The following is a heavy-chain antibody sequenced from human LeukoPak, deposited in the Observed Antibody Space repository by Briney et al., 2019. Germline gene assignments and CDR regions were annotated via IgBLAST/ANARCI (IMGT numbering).Heavy chain of an antibody. J-gene: IGHJ4*02. V-gene: IGHV4-59*01. D-gene: IGHD3-22*01. CDR2: IYYSGST. CDR1: GGSMSNYY. CDR3: ARGRIYYDSTGYQV. Sequence: SETLSLTCTVSGGSMSNYYWSWMRQPPGKGLEWIGHIYYSGSTKYNSSLKSRVTISVDTSKSQFSLKLSSVTAADTALYYCARGRIYYDSTGYQVWGQGTLVTVSS.